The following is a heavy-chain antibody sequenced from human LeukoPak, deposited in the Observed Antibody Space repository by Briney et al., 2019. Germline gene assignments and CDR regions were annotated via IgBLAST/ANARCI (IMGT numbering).Heavy chain of an antibody. Sequence: ASVKVSCKASGYTFTGYYMHWVRQAPGQGPEWMGWINPNSGGTNYAQKFQGRVTMTRDTSISTAYMELSRLRSDDTAVYYCARSRDGYNSCFDYWGQGTLVTVSS. V-gene: IGHV1-2*02. D-gene: IGHD5-24*01. CDR2: INPNSGGT. J-gene: IGHJ4*02. CDR3: ARSRDGYNSCFDY. CDR1: GYTFTGYY.